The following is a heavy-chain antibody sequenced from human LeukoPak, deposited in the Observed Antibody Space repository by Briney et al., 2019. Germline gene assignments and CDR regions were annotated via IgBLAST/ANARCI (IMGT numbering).Heavy chain of an antibody. CDR3: ARSVPAAVQTKTNSFDP. D-gene: IGHD2-2*02. V-gene: IGHV1-8*01. J-gene: IGHJ5*02. CDR2: MNPNSGNT. CDR1: GYTFTSYD. Sequence: RASVKVSCKASGYTFTSYDINWVRQATGQGLEWMGWMNPNSGNTGYAQKFQGRVTMTRNTSISTAYMELSSLRSEDTAVYYCARSVPAAVQTKTNSFDPWGQGTLVTVSS.